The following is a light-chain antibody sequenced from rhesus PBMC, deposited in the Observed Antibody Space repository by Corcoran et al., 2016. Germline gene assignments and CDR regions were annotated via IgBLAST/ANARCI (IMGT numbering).Light chain of an antibody. CDR2: DAS. Sequence: DIQMTQSPSSLSASVGDTVTITCQASQGISKYLAWYQQKPGKAPKLLIYDASTLKTGVPSRFTGSGSGTEYTLIISSLQPEDCATYYCQQHNSYPRTFGQGTKVEIK. V-gene: IGKV1-25*01. CDR1: QGISKY. CDR3: QQHNSYPRT. J-gene: IGKJ1*01.